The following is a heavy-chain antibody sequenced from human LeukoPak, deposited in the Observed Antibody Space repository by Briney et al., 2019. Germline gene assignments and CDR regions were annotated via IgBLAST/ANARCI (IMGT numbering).Heavy chain of an antibody. V-gene: IGHV2-70*11. D-gene: IGHD2-15*01. J-gene: IGHJ4*02. CDR1: GFLLSTSGMC. CDR2: IDWDDDK. CDR3: ARVVVTAKGNYFDF. Sequence: SGPALVKPTQTLTLTCSFSGFLLSTSGMCVSWIRQPPGKALEWLARIDWDDDKHYSTSLKTRLTISKDTSKNQLVLRVTNMDPVDTATYYCARVVVTAKGNYFDFWGQGTLVTVSS.